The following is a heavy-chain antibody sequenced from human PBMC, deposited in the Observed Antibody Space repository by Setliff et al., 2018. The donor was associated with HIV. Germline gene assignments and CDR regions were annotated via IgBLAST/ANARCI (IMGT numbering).Heavy chain of an antibody. D-gene: IGHD6-13*01. V-gene: IGHV3-66*01. J-gene: IGHJ4*02. Sequence: PGGSLRLSCAASGFAVSTYYMTWVRQAPGKGLDWVSLIYSSGDTYYADSVKGRFTVSRDNSKNTLYLEMSRLRAEDTGVYYCATETGDIGATALYSFNYWGQGTLVTVS. CDR1: GFAVSTYY. CDR3: ATETGDIGATALYSFNY. CDR2: IYSSGDT.